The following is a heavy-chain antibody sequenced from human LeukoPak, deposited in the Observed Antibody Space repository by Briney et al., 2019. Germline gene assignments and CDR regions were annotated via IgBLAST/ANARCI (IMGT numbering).Heavy chain of an antibody. CDR2: ISSSSSTI. D-gene: IGHD2-2*02. V-gene: IGHV3-48*01. CDR3: ATLVVPAAIAYYYMDV. J-gene: IGHJ6*03. CDR1: GFTLSSYS. Sequence: PGGSLRLSCAASGFTLSSYSMNWARQAPGKGLEWVSYISSSSSTIYYADSVKGRFTISRDNAEDSLYLQMNSLRAEDTAVYYCATLVVPAAIAYYYMDVWGKGTTVTVSS.